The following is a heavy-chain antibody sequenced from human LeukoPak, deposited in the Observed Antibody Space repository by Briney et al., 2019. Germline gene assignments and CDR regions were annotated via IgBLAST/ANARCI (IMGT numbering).Heavy chain of an antibody. CDR3: ARDVMVRGVSGYYFDY. Sequence: SETLSLTCTVSGGSISSYYWSSIRQPAGKGLEWIGRIYTSGSTNYNPSLKSRVTMSVDTSKNQFSLKLSSVTAADTAVYYCARDVMVRGVSGYYFDYWGQGTLVTVSS. V-gene: IGHV4-4*07. CDR2: IYTSGST. CDR1: GGSISSYY. J-gene: IGHJ4*02. D-gene: IGHD3-10*01.